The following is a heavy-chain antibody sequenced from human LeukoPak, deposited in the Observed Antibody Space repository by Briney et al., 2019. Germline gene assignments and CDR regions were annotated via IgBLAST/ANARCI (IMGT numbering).Heavy chain of an antibody. CDR2: IYHSGST. CDR3: ARTTYDSSGSGAFDI. J-gene: IGHJ3*02. V-gene: IGHV4-30-2*01. D-gene: IGHD3-22*01. CDR1: GGSISSGGYS. Sequence: SETLSLTCAVSGGSISSGGYSWSWIRQPPGKNLEWIGYIYHSGSTYYNPSLKSRVTISVDRPNNQFSLKLSSVTAADTAVYYCARTTYDSSGSGAFDIWGQGTMVTVSS.